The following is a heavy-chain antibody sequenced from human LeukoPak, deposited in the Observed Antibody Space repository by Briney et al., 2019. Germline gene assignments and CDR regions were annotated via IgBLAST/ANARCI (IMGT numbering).Heavy chain of an antibody. CDR2: IYYSGNT. D-gene: IGHD5-24*01. CDR3: ARNGDGYNPLSLGY. J-gene: IGHJ4*02. V-gene: IGHV4-59*01. Sequence: SETLSLTCTVSGGPISSYYWSWIRQPPGKGLEWIGYIYYSGNTNHNPSLKSRVTISVDMSKNQVSLKLSSVTAADTAMYYCARNGDGYNPLSLGYWGQGALVTVSS. CDR1: GGPISSYY.